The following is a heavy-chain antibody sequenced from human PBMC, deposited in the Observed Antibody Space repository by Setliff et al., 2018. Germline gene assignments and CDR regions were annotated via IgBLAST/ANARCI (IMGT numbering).Heavy chain of an antibody. CDR1: GFTFSTYW. V-gene: IGHV3-7*01. CDR2: IKQDGSEK. J-gene: IGHJ3*02. D-gene: IGHD2-15*01. CDR3: ARDLRIILPRDDAFDI. Sequence: LRLSCAASGFTFSTYWMSWVRQAPGKGLEWVANIKQDGSEKYYVDSVKGRFSISRDNAKNSLYLQMNSLRAEDTAVYYCARDLRIILPRDDAFDIWGQGTMVTVSS.